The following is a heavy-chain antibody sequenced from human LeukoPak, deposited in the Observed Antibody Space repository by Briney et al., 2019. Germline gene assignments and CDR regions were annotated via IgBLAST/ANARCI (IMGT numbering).Heavy chain of an antibody. Sequence: SETLSLTCIVSGGSISSSGDYWDWMRQPPGKGPEWIGSIYHSGRTYYNPSLKSRVTMSVDTSKNQFSLKLSSVTAADTAVYYCAREKEDWNDARYFDDWGQGILVTVSS. CDR1: GGSISSSGDY. CDR3: AREKEDWNDARYFDD. D-gene: IGHD1-1*01. J-gene: IGHJ4*02. V-gene: IGHV4-39*07. CDR2: IYHSGRT.